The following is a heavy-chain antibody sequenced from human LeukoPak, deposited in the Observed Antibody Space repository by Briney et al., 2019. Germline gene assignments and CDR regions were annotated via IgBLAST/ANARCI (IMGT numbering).Heavy chain of an antibody. CDR1: GGSFSGYY. Sequence: SETLSLTCAVYGGSFSGYYWSWIRQPPGKGLEWIGEINHSGSTNYNPSLKSRVTISVDTSKNQFSLKLSSVTAADTAVYYCARGREWLVVDYWGQGTLVTVPS. CDR2: INHSGST. D-gene: IGHD6-19*01. J-gene: IGHJ4*02. V-gene: IGHV4-34*01. CDR3: ARGREWLVVDY.